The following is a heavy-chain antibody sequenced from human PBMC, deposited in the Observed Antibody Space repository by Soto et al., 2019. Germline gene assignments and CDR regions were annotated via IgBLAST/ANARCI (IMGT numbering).Heavy chain of an antibody. CDR1: GGSISSGGYY. CDR3: ARDSTTNYYCYGMDV. D-gene: IGHD2-8*01. V-gene: IGHV4-31*03. J-gene: IGHJ6*02. CDR2: IYYSGST. Sequence: QVQLQESGPGLVKPSQTLSLTCTVSGGSISSGGYYWSWIRQHPGKGLEWIGYIYYSGSTYYNPSLKRRGTISVDTSKNQYSLKLSSVTAADTAVYYCARDSTTNYYCYGMDVWGQGTTVTVSS.